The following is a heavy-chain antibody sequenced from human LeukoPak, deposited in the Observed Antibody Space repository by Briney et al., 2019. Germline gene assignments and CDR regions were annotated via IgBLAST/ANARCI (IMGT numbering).Heavy chain of an antibody. J-gene: IGHJ6*02. D-gene: IGHD2-2*01. CDR2: IFYSGST. V-gene: IGHV4-34*09. Sequence: PSETLSLTCAVYGGSFSGYYWSWIRQPPGEGLEWIGYIFYSGSTYYNPSLKSRVTISVDTSKNQFSLKLSSVTAADTAVYYCARQRRYCSSTSCYFGYYGLDVWGQGTTVTVSS. CDR1: GGSFSGYY. CDR3: ARQRRYCSSTSCYFGYYGLDV.